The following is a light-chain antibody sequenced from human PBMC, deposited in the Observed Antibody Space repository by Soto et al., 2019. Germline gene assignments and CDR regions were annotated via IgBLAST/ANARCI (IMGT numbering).Light chain of an antibody. V-gene: IGKV1-9*01. J-gene: IGKJ1*01. CDR1: QGISSY. Sequence: FQLTPSPSFLSASIGDRVTITCRASQGISSYLAWYQQKPGKAPKLLIYTASTLQSGVPSRFSGSGSGTEFTLTISSLQPEDFATYYCQHLKTYPQTFGQGTKVDIK. CDR2: TAS. CDR3: QHLKTYPQT.